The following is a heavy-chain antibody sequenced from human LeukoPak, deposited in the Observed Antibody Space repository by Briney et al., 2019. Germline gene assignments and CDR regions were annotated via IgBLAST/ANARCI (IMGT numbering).Heavy chain of an antibody. Sequence: GGSLRLSCAASGFIFSSYDMHWVRQAPGKGLEWVAIISYDGRIKKYADSVQGRFTVSRDNSKNTVFLQMDSLRSEDTAVYYCAKYGAPWYYFDFWGQGTLVAVSS. V-gene: IGHV3-30*18. J-gene: IGHJ4*02. D-gene: IGHD4/OR15-4a*01. CDR2: ISYDGRIK. CDR3: AKYGAPWYYFDF. CDR1: GFIFSSYD.